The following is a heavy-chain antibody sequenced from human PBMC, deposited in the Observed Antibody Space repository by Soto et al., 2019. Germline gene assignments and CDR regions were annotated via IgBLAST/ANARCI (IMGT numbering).Heavy chain of an antibody. D-gene: IGHD6-19*01. V-gene: IGHV4-34*01. CDR3: ARGRYSSGWFRVGWFDP. Sequence: PSETLSLTCAVYGVSFSGYYWSWIRQPPGKGLEWIGEINHSGSTNYNPSLKSRVTISVDTSKNQFSLKLSSVTAADTAVYYCARGRYSSGWFRVGWFDPWGQGTLVTVS. J-gene: IGHJ5*02. CDR2: INHSGST. CDR1: GVSFSGYY.